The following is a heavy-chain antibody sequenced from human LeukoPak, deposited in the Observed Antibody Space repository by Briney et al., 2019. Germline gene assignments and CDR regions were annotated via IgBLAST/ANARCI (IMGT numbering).Heavy chain of an antibody. CDR1: GSIFTSYW. CDR2: IYPGDSAT. CDR3: ARQRGYSSDY. V-gene: IGHV5-51*01. J-gene: IGHJ4*02. D-gene: IGHD6-13*01. Sequence: GASLKISCKGSGSIFTSYWIGWVRQLPGKGLEWMGIIYPGDSATRYSPSFQGQDTISADKSISTAYLQWSSLKASDTAMYYCARQRGYSSDYWGQGTLVTVSS.